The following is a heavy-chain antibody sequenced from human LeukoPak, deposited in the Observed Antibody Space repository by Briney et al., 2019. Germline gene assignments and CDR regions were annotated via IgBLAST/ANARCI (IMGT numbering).Heavy chain of an antibody. CDR1: GYTFTGYY. V-gene: IGHV1-2*02. CDR2: INPNSGGT. CDR3: ARYIGSYGSSPFDY. J-gene: IGHJ4*02. D-gene: IGHD5-18*01. Sequence: ASVKVSCKASGYTFTGYYMHWVRQAPGQGLEWMGWINPNSGGTNYAQKFQGRVTMTRDTSISTAYMELSRLRSDDTAVYYCARYIGSYGSSPFDYWGQGTLVTVSS.